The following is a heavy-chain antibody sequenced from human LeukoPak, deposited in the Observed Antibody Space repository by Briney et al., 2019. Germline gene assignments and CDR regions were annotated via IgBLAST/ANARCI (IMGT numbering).Heavy chain of an antibody. Sequence: SETLSLTCTVSGDSINNYYWNWIRQPPGKGLEWIGYIYYSGSTNYNPSLKSRVTISVDSSKNQFSLKLSSVTAADTAVYYCAGDQGTYGGPFDIWGQGTMVTVSS. CDR3: AGDQGTYGGPFDI. CDR2: IYYSGST. D-gene: IGHD3-16*01. J-gene: IGHJ3*02. CDR1: GDSINNYY. V-gene: IGHV4-59*01.